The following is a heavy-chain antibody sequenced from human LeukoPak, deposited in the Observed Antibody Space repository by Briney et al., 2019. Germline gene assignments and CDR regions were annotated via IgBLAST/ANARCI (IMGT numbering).Heavy chain of an antibody. CDR3: ARDNYYDSSAYYWGYFDY. V-gene: IGHV1-18*01. D-gene: IGHD3-22*01. Sequence: ASVKVSCKASGYTFTSYGISWVRQAPGQGLEWMGWISAYNGNTNYAQKLQGRVTMTTDTSTSTAYMELRSLRSDDTAVYYCARDNYYDSSAYYWGYFDYWGQGTLVTVSS. CDR2: ISAYNGNT. J-gene: IGHJ4*02. CDR1: GYTFTSYG.